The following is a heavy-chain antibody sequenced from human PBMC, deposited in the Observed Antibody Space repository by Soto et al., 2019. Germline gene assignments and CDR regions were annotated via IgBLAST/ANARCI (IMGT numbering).Heavy chain of an antibody. CDR1: GGTFSSYA. V-gene: IGHV1-69*13. J-gene: IGHJ6*02. CDR3: ARDRDFWSGYGHKYYGMDV. D-gene: IGHD3-3*01. Sequence: GASVKVSCKASGGTFSSYAISWVRQAPGQGLEWMGGIIPIFGTANYAQKFQGRVTITADESTSTAYMELSSLRSEDTAVYYCARDRDFWSGYGHKYYGMDVRGQGTTVTVSS. CDR2: IIPIFGTA.